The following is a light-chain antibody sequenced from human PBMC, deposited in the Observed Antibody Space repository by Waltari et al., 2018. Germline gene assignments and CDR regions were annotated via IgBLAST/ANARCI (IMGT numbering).Light chain of an antibody. CDR2: DAS. Sequence: EIVLTQSPDFQSVTPKEKVTITCRASQSIGSSLHWYQQKPGQAPRLLSHDASNRATGTPARFSGSGAGTDFTLTIGSLEPEDFAVYYGQQHGKWPLSFGGGTKVEI. CDR1: QSIGSS. J-gene: IGKJ4*01. CDR3: QQHGKWPLS. V-gene: IGKV3-11*01.